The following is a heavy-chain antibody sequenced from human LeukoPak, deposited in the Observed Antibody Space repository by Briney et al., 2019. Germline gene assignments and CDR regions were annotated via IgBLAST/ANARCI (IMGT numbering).Heavy chain of an antibody. V-gene: IGHV3-48*01. CDR2: ISGSRSTI. D-gene: IGHD5-12*01. Sequence: PGGSLRLSCAASGFTFSSNSMNWVRQAPGKGLGWVSYISGSRSTIYYADSVKGRFTISRDNAKNSLYLQMNSLRAEDTAVYYCARDSSGYDVRYYYYYMDVWGKGTTVTVSS. CDR1: GFTFSSNS. J-gene: IGHJ6*03. CDR3: ARDSSGYDVRYYYYYMDV.